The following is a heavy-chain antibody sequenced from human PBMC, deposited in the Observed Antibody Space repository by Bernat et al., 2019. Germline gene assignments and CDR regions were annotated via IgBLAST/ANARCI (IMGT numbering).Heavy chain of an antibody. V-gene: IGHV4-39*01. J-gene: IGHJ4*02. CDR2: IYYSGST. CDR1: GGSISSSSYY. D-gene: IGHD6-19*01. CDR3: ARRDSSEYYFDY. Sequence: QLQLQESGPGLVKPSETLSLTCTFSGGSISSSSYYWGWIRQPPGKGLEWIGSIYYSGSTYYNPSLKSRVTISVDTSKNQFSLKLSSVTAADTAVYYCARRDSSEYYFDYWGQGTLVTVSS.